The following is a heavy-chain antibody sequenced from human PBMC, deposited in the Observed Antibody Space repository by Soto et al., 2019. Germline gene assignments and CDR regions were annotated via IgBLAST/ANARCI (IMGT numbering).Heavy chain of an antibody. D-gene: IGHD6-13*01. J-gene: IGHJ4*02. V-gene: IGHV1-69*01. CDR1: EGTFNSYA. CDR2: IIPYYNTL. Sequence: QAQVVQSGAEVRKPGSSVKLSCKASEGTFNSYAIAWVRQAPGQGLEWMGGIIPYYNTLNYAQKFQDRVTITADDSTNTVYMELSSLRSDDTDVYFCASGASRGYPYFFDSWAQGTLVTVSS. CDR3: ASGASRGYPYFFDS.